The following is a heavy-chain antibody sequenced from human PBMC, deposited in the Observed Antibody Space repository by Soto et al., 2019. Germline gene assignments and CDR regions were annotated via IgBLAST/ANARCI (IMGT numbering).Heavy chain of an antibody. CDR3: ARDRGSSSLTGAFDI. J-gene: IGHJ3*02. CDR2: ISHTVST. V-gene: IGHV4-4*02. Sequence: QVPLQESGPGLVKPSWTLSLTCAVYGCSISSSIWWSWVRQPTGKGLEWIGEISHTVSTNYNPTLKRRVTISVAKSKTQFSLRLSSVTAADAAVYVCARDRGSSSLTGAFDICCEGTMVTVSS. D-gene: IGHD6-13*01. CDR1: GCSISSSIW.